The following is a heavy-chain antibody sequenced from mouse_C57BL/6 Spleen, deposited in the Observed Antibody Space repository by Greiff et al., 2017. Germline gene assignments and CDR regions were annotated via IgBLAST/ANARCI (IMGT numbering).Heavy chain of an antibody. J-gene: IGHJ4*01. V-gene: IGHV7-3*01. CDR3: ARWYGAMDY. CDR2: IRNKANGYTT. Sequence: DVQLVESGGGLVQPGGSLSLSCAASGFTFTDYYMSWVRQPPGKALEWLGFIRNKANGYTTEFSASVKGRFTISRDNSQSILYLQMNALRAEDSASWYCARWYGAMDYWGQGTSVTVSS. CDR1: GFTFTDYY. D-gene: IGHD2-10*02.